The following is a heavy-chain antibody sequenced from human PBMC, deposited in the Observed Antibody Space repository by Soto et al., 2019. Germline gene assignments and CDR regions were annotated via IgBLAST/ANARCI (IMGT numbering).Heavy chain of an antibody. D-gene: IGHD1-26*01. CDR3: AKWGVGDTRDHYFDY. Sequence: QVQLVESGGGVVQPGRSLRLSCAASGFTFSSYGMHWVRQAPGKGLEWVAVISYDGSNKYYADSVKGRFTISRDNSKNTLYLQMNSLRAEDTAVYYCAKWGVGDTRDHYFDYWGQGTLVTVSS. CDR1: GFTFSSYG. CDR2: ISYDGSNK. J-gene: IGHJ4*02. V-gene: IGHV3-30*18.